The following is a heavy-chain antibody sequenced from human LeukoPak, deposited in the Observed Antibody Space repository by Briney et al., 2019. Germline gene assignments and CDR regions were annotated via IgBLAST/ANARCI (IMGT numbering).Heavy chain of an antibody. CDR2: ISSSSSYI. CDR3: ARDPYYYDSSGYNVRFDY. J-gene: IGHJ4*02. D-gene: IGHD3-22*01. V-gene: IGHV3-21*01. Sequence: GGSLRLSCAASGFTFSSYSMNWVRQAPGKGLEWVSSISSSSSYIYYADSVKGRFTISRDNAKNSLYLQMNSLRAEDTAVYYCARDPYYYDSSGYNVRFDYWGQGTLVTVSS. CDR1: GFTFSSYS.